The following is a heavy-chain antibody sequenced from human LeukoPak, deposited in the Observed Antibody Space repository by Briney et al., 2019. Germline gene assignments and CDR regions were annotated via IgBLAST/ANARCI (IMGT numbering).Heavy chain of an antibody. CDR1: GFTFSSYS. Sequence: GGSLRLSCAASGFTFSSYSMNWVRQAPGKGLEWVSSISSSGSYIYYADSVKGRFTISRDNAKNSLYLQMNSLRAEDTAVYYCARAWELPPSLDAFDIWGQGTMVTVSS. J-gene: IGHJ3*02. CDR2: ISSSGSYI. V-gene: IGHV3-21*01. D-gene: IGHD1-26*01. CDR3: ARAWELPPSLDAFDI.